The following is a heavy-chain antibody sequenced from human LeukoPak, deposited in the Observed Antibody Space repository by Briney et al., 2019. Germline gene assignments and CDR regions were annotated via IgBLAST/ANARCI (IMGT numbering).Heavy chain of an antibody. Sequence: GGSLRLSCAASGFTFSSYAMHWVRQAPGKGPEYVSAISSNGGSTYYANSVKGRFTISRDNSKNTLYLQMGSLRAEDMAVYYCARATYVGVYYYGMDVWGQGTTVTVSS. CDR1: GFTFSSYA. V-gene: IGHV3-64*01. D-gene: IGHD1-26*01. CDR2: ISSNGGST. J-gene: IGHJ6*02. CDR3: ARATYVGVYYYGMDV.